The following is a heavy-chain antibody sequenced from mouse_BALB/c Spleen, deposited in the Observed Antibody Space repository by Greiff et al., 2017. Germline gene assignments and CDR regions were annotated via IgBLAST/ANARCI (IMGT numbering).Heavy chain of an antibody. D-gene: IGHD2-14*01. J-gene: IGHJ4*01. CDR2: IWSGGST. Sequence: VKLVESGPGLVQPSQSLSITCTVSGFSLTSYGVHWVRQSPGKGLEWLGVIWSGGSTDYNAAFISRLSISKDNSKSQVFFKMNSLQANDTAIYYCARNGYNEGAMDYWGQGTSVTVSS. CDR1: GFSLTSYG. V-gene: IGHV2-2*02. CDR3: ARNGYNEGAMDY.